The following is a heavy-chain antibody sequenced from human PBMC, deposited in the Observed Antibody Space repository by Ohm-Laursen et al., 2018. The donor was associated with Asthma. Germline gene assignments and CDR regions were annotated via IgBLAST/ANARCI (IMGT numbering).Heavy chain of an antibody. CDR2: INWSSGSM. CDR3: RAVPSRTMYFDY. D-gene: IGHD4/OR15-4a*01. CDR1: GFTFDDYA. V-gene: IGHV3-9*01. J-gene: IGHJ4*02. Sequence: RSLRLSCSASGFTFDDYAMHWVRQAPGKGLEWVSGINWSSGSMGYADSVRGRFTISRDNAKNSLYLQMNSLRTEDTAVYFCRAVPSRTMYFDYWGQGILVTVSS.